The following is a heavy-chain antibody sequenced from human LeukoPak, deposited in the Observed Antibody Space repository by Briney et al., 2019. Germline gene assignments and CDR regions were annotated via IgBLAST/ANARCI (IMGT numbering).Heavy chain of an antibody. Sequence: GGSLRLSCAASGFTFSSYSMNWVRQAPGKGLEWVSSISSSSSYIYYADSVKGRFTISRDNAKNSLYLQMNSLRAEDTAVYYCARRGTYGSAPGNYHMDVWGKGTTVTVSS. CDR1: GFTFSSYS. V-gene: IGHV3-21*01. CDR2: ISSSSSYI. D-gene: IGHD3-10*01. CDR3: ARRGTYGSAPGNYHMDV. J-gene: IGHJ6*03.